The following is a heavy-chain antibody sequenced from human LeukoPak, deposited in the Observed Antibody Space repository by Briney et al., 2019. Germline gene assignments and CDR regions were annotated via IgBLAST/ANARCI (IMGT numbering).Heavy chain of an antibody. CDR1: GFTFSTYG. J-gene: IGHJ3*02. V-gene: IGHV3-30*03. CDR2: ISYDGSTK. Sequence: PGRSLRLSCAASGFTFSTYGMHWVRQAPGKGLEWVAIISYDGSTKYYTDSVKGRFTISRDNSKNTLYLQMNSLRAEDTAVYYCARDEIRTGAFDIWGQGTMVTVSS. D-gene: IGHD3-10*01. CDR3: ARDEIRTGAFDI.